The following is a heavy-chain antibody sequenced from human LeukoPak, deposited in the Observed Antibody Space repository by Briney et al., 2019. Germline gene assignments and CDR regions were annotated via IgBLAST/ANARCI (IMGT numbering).Heavy chain of an antibody. CDR1: GFIFSNTW. V-gene: IGHV3-15*01. CDR3: TTGKLPDIAVAGIEAY. J-gene: IGHJ4*02. CDR2: IKSKTDGGTT. D-gene: IGHD6-19*01. Sequence: VGSLRLSCAASGFIFSNTWMSWVREAPGKGLEWVGRIKSKTDGGTTHYAPPVKGRFTISRDDSENTLYLQMNSLKTEETAVYYCTTGKLPDIAVAGIEAYGGQGTLVSV.